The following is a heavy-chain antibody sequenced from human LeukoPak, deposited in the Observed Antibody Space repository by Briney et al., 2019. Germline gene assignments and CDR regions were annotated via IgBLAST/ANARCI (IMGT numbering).Heavy chain of an antibody. J-gene: IGHJ4*02. Sequence: SETLSLTCTVSGVSISGLYWSWIRQSPGKGLERIWYIYSRWSTNYNPSLKRRVTISLHTSTNNFYLKLTPVNSADTAVYYCGRLGDGPHNDNWGQGTLVTVSS. D-gene: IGHD1-14*01. CDR2: IYSRWST. CDR1: GVSISGLY. V-gene: IGHV4-59*08. CDR3: GRLGDGPHNDN.